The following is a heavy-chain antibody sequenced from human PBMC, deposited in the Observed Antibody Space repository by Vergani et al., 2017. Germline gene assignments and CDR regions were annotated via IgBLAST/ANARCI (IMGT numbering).Heavy chain of an antibody. CDR1: GFTFSSYG. J-gene: IGHJ4*02. V-gene: IGHV3-NL1*01. CDR3: TTDPYYDSSGYRDY. D-gene: IGHD3-22*01. Sequence: QVQLVESGGGVVQPGRSLRLSCAASGFTFSSYGMHWVRQAPGKGLEWVSVIYSGGSTYYADSVKGRFTISRDNSKNTLYLQMNSLKTEDTAVYYCTTDPYYDSSGYRDYWGQGTLVTVSS. CDR2: IYSGGST.